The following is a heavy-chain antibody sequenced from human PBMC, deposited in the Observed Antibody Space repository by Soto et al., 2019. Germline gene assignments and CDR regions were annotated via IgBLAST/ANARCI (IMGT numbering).Heavy chain of an antibody. D-gene: IGHD3-22*01. CDR1: GGTFSSYA. Sequence: ASVKVSSKSSGGTFSSYAISWVRQAPGQGLEWMGRIIPILGIANYAQKFQGRVTITADKSTSTAYMELSSLRSEDTAVYYCARDSGSPDQTFDHWGQGTLVTVSS. CDR3: ARDSGSPDQTFDH. CDR2: IIPILGIA. V-gene: IGHV1-69*04. J-gene: IGHJ4*02.